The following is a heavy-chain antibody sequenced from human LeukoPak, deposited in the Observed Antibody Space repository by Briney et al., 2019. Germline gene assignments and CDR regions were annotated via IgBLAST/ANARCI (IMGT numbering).Heavy chain of an antibody. V-gene: IGHV1-2*02. CDR1: GYTFTGYY. Sequence: ASVKLSCKASGYTFTGYYMHWVRQAPGQGLEWRGWINPNSGGTNYAQKFQGRVTMTRDTSISTAHMELSRLRSYDTAVPYSAREPRRGHRLHPWPQDTLVTVSS. D-gene: IGHD5-18*01. CDR2: INPNSGGT. J-gene: IGHJ5*02. CDR3: AREPRRGHRLHP.